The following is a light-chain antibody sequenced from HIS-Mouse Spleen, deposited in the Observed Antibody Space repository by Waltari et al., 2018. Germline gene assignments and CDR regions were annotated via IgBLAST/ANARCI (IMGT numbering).Light chain of an antibody. V-gene: IGKV3-20*01. CDR2: GAS. CDR1: QSVSSSY. Sequence: EIVLTQSPGTLSLSPGERATLSCRASQSVSSSYLAWYQQKPGQAPRLLIYGASSRATGIADRFSGSGSGTDFTLTISRLEPEDFAVYYCQQYGSSPPWPFGQGTKVEIK. J-gene: IGKJ1*01. CDR3: QQYGSSPPWP.